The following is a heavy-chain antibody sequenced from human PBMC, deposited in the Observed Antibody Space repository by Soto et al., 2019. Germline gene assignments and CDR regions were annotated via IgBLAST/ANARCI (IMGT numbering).Heavy chain of an antibody. D-gene: IGHD2-15*01. CDR2: IYYSGTT. V-gene: IGHV4-39*01. CDR1: GASVRSRTNY. J-gene: IGHJ4*02. Sequence: QVQLQESGPGLVKPSETLSLSCTVSGASVRSRTNYWGWIRQPPGKGLEWIGSIYYSGTTYYNPSLKSRVTISVYLSKNHFSLKLGSVPGADTAIYYCGRLDLSFGGTGFFDSWGQGTRVTVSS. CDR3: GRLDLSFGGTGFFDS.